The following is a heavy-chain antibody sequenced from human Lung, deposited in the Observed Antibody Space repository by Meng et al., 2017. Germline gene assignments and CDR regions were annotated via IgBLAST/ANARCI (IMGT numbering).Heavy chain of an antibody. Sequence: VHLQQSVRGLVKPAQPLPRTFVISGDSVSSNSAAWNWIRQSPSRGLEWLGRTNYRSKWYNDYAVSVKSRITINPDTSKNQFSLQLNSVTPEDTAVYYCARDHSGSYYVRFDYWGQGILVTISS. CDR2: TNYRSKWYN. D-gene: IGHD1-26*01. CDR3: ARDHSGSYYVRFDY. CDR1: GDSVSSNSAA. J-gene: IGHJ4*02. V-gene: IGHV6-1*01.